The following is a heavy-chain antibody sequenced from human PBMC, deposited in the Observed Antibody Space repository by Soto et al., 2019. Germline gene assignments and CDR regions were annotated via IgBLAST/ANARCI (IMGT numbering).Heavy chain of an antibody. CDR3: AKENRFDA. CDR1: GFTVSNNY. V-gene: IGHV3-53*04. Sequence: PGGSRTLSCAASGFTVSNNYMSWVRQAPGKGLEWVSVIYSGGYTYYTDAVKGRFSISRHNSENTVYLQMNSLRTEDTAVYYCAKENRFDAWGQGTLVTVSS. J-gene: IGHJ5*02. CDR2: IYSGGYT.